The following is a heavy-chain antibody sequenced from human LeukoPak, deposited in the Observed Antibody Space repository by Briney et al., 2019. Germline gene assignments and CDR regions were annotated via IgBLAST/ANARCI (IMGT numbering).Heavy chain of an antibody. CDR3: AAMTYYYDSSGYYDAFDI. D-gene: IGHD3-22*01. Sequence: KPSATLSLTCTVSGGSISSYYWSGIRQPGGKGLEWIGRIYTSGSTNYKPSLKSGVTISVDTSKNQFSLNLSSVTAADTAVYYCAAMTYYYDSSGYYDAFDIWGQGTMVTVSS. V-gene: IGHV4-4*07. CDR2: IYTSGST. J-gene: IGHJ3*02. CDR1: GGSISSYY.